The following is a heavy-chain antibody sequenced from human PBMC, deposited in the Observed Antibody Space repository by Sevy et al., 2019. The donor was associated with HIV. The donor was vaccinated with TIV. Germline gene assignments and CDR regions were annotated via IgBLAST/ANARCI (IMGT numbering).Heavy chain of an antibody. Sequence: KQSQTLSLTCAIPGDSVSSNSAAWNWIRQSPSRGLEWLGRTYYRSKWYNDYAVSVKSRITINPDTSKNQFSLQLNSVTPEDTAVYYCARGRDSSGYYRRYYYYGMDVWGQGTTVTVSS. CDR1: GDSVSSNSAA. CDR3: ARGRDSSGYYRRYYYYGMDV. V-gene: IGHV6-1*01. D-gene: IGHD3-22*01. CDR2: TYYRSKWYN. J-gene: IGHJ6*02.